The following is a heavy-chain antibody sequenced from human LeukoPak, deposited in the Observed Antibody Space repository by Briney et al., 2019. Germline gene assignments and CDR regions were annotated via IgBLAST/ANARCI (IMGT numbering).Heavy chain of an antibody. V-gene: IGHV1-8*03. CDR2: VNPDTGNT. D-gene: IGHD3/OR15-3a*01. J-gene: IGHJ3*01. CDR1: GYSFTSYY. CDR3: ARRGLVAGIYDLVYGFDL. Sequence: ASVKVSCKASGYSFTSYYIHWVRQAPGQGPEWMGWVNPDTGNTGFAQKFQGRVTITQNSSVTTVYMELSSLTSEDTAVYYCARRGLVAGIYDLVYGFDLWGQGTMVTVSS.